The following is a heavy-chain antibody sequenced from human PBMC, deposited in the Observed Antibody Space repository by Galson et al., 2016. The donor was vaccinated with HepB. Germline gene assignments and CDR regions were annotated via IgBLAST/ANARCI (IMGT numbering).Heavy chain of an antibody. J-gene: IGHJ4*02. V-gene: IGHV3-30*04. CDR2: ISYDGRNR. CDR3: ARSPDVYFDY. Sequence: SLRLSCAASGFTFRNYAMHWVRQAPGKGLEWMAVISYDGRNRYYADSVKGRFTISRDNSKNTLDLQMNSLRVEDTAVYYCARSPDVYFDYWGQGTLVTVSS. CDR1: GFTFRNYA.